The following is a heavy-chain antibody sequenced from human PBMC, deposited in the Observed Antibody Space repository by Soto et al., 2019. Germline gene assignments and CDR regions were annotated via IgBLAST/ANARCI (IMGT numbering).Heavy chain of an antibody. V-gene: IGHV1-46*01. D-gene: IGHD2-8*01. Sequence: ASVKVSCKASGYTLTSYHMDWVRQAPGQGLEWMGKMSPSGDRTWYPQKFRGRVTMTRDTSTGTYYMELSSLRSEDTATYYCARDSVRYCRDGVCYQGYYYFAMDVWGQGTTVTVSS. CDR2: MSPSGDRT. CDR3: ARDSVRYCRDGVCYQGYYYFAMDV. J-gene: IGHJ6*02. CDR1: GYTLTSYH.